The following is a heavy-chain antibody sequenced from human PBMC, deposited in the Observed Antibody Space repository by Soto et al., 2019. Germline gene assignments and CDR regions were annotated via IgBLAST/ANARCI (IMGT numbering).Heavy chain of an antibody. CDR1: GGSISSGGYY. J-gene: IGHJ4*02. CDR3: ARSELDPQPLDY. CDR2: IYYSGST. V-gene: IGHV4-31*03. D-gene: IGHD1-1*01. Sequence: SETLSLTCTVSGGSISSGGYYWSWIRQHPGKGLEWIGYIYYSGSTYYNPSLKSRVTISVDTSKNQFSLKLSSVTAADTAVYYCARSELDPQPLDYWGQGTLVTVSS.